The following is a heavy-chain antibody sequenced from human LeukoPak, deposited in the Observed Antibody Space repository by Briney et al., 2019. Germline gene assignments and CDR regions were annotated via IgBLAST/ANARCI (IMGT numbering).Heavy chain of an antibody. CDR1: GYSISSGYY. V-gene: IGHV4-38-2*02. D-gene: IGHD5-18*01. J-gene: IGHJ4*02. Sequence: SETLSLTCTVSGYSISSGYYWGWIRQPPGKGLEWIGSIYYSGTTYYNPSLKSRVTISVDTSKNQFSLKLSSVTAADTAVYYCARGGGYTYADLDYWGQGTLATVSS. CDR3: ARGGGYTYADLDY. CDR2: IYYSGTT.